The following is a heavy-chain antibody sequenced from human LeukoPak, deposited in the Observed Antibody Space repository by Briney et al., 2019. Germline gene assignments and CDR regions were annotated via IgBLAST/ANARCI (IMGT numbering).Heavy chain of an antibody. CDR3: ASGYYYDY. Sequence: GGSLRLSCAASGFTFSSYDMNWVRQAPGKGLEWVSYISGSGSTILYADSVKGRFTISRDNAKNSLFPQMNSLRAEDTALYYCASGYYYDYWGQGTLVTVSS. CDR2: ISGSGSTI. J-gene: IGHJ4*02. V-gene: IGHV3-48*03. D-gene: IGHD3-22*01. CDR1: GFTFSSYD.